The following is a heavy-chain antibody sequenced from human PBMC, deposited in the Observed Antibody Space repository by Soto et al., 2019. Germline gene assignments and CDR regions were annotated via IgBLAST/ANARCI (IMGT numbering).Heavy chain of an antibody. V-gene: IGHV3-7*03. CDR3: ARVPTNYYDSSGYYYDAFDI. D-gene: IGHD3-22*01. J-gene: IGHJ3*02. CDR1: GFTFSSYW. CDR2: IKQDGSEK. Sequence: GGSLRLSCAASGFTFSSYWMSWVRQAPGKGLEWVANIKQDGSEKYYVDSVKGRSTISRDNAKNSLYLQMNSLRAEDTAVYYCARVPTNYYDSSGYYYDAFDIWGQGTMVTVSS.